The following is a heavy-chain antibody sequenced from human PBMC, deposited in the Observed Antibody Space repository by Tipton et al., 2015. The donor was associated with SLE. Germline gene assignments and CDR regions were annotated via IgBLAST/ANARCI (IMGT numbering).Heavy chain of an antibody. Sequence: QSGAEVKKPGASVKVSCKASGYTFTSYGISWVRQAPGQGLEWMGWISAYNGNTNYAQKLQGRVTMTTDTSTSTVYMELSSLRSEDTAVYYCARDVDSSSSLSWGQGTLVTVSS. CDR3: ARDVDSSSSLS. CDR1: GYTFTSYG. D-gene: IGHD6-6*01. J-gene: IGHJ5*02. V-gene: IGHV1-18*01. CDR2: ISAYNGNT.